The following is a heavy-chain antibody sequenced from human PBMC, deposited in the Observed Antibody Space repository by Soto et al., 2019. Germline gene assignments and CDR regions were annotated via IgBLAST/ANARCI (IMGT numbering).Heavy chain of an antibody. V-gene: IGHV3-23*01. CDR2: ISGSGGST. CDR3: AKWVGYCSGGSCYSALFEAFDI. CDR1: GFTFSSHA. Sequence: PGGSLRLSCAASGFTFSSHAMSWVRQAPGKGLEWVSAISGSGGSTYYADSVKGRFTISRDNSKNTLYLQMNSLRAEDTAVYYCAKWVGYCSGGSCYSALFEAFDIWGQGTMVTVSS. J-gene: IGHJ3*02. D-gene: IGHD2-15*01.